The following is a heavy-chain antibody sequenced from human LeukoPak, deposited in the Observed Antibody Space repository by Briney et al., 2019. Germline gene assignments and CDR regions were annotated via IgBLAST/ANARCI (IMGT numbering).Heavy chain of an antibody. D-gene: IGHD3-16*01. CDR3: ARHGIDVLLKDYYFDY. CDR1: GASISSSTYH. CDR2: TFFSGST. V-gene: IGHV4-39*01. Sequence: SETLSLTCTVSGASISSSTYHWGWIRQPPGKGLEWIGSTFFSGSTYYNPSLKSRVTISVDTSKNQFSLRLSSVTAADTAVYYCARHGIDVLLKDYYFDYWGQGTRVTVSS. J-gene: IGHJ4*02.